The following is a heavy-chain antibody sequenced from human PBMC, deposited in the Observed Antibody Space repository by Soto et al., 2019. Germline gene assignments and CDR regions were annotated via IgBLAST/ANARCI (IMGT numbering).Heavy chain of an antibody. CDR2: ISYDGSNK. CDR3: ARKQGFGELFVPAFDI. V-gene: IGHV3-30-3*01. D-gene: IGHD3-10*01. J-gene: IGHJ3*02. Sequence: GGSLRLSCAASGFTFSSYAMKWVRQAPGKGLEWVAVISYDGSNKYYADSVKGRFTISRDNSKNTLYLQMNSLRAEDTAVYYCARKQGFGELFVPAFDIWGQGTMVTVSS. CDR1: GFTFSSYA.